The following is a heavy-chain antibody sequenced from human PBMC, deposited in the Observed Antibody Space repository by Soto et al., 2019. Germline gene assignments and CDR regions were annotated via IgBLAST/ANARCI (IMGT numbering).Heavy chain of an antibody. J-gene: IGHJ4*02. V-gene: IGHV3-23*01. D-gene: IGHD4-17*01. CDR3: AKDHPAGDYADVFFDY. CDR1: GFTFSSYA. CDR2: ISGSGGST. Sequence: GGSLRLSCAASGFTFSSYAMSWVRQAPGKGLEWVSAISGSGGSTYYADSVKGRFTISRDNSKNTLYLQMNSLRAEDTAVYYCAKDHPAGDYADVFFDYWGQGTLVTVSS.